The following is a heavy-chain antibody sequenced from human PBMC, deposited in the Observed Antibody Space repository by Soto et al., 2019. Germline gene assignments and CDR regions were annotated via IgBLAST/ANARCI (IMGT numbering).Heavy chain of an antibody. CDR2: ISGSGGST. CDR3: AKWRRRFLEWLSSVDY. Sequence: GGSLRLSCAASGFTFSSYAMSWVRQAPGKGLEWVSAISGSGGSTYYADSVKGRFTISRDNSKNTLYLQMNSLRAEDTAVYYCAKWRRRFLEWLSSVDYWGQGTLVTVSS. V-gene: IGHV3-23*01. CDR1: GFTFSSYA. J-gene: IGHJ4*02. D-gene: IGHD3-3*01.